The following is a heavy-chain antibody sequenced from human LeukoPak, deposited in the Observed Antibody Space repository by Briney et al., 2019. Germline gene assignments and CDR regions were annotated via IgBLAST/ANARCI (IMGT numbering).Heavy chain of an antibody. D-gene: IGHD3-10*01. Sequence: SETLSLTCTVSGGSISSHYWSWIRQPPGKRLEWIGHIYYSGSTNYNPSLKSRVTISLDTSKNQFSLKLSSVTAADTAVYYCAREGNYYGSNYMDVWGKGTTVTVSS. CDR3: AREGNYYGSNYMDV. CDR1: GGSISSHY. CDR2: IYYSGST. V-gene: IGHV4-59*11. J-gene: IGHJ6*03.